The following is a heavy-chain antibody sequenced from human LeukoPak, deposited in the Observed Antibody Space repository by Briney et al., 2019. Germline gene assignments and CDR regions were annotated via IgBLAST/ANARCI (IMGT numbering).Heavy chain of an antibody. CDR3: AREGYYGSGSPPSLYFDY. Sequence: SCKASGYTFTSYYMHWVRQAPGKGLEWVAVTSSDLNVKLYADSVKGRFTISRDNSRSTLYLQMNSLRPEDTAIYYCAREGYYGSGSPPSLYFDYWGQGTLVTVSS. J-gene: IGHJ4*02. V-gene: IGHV3-30-3*01. CDR2: TSSDLNVK. D-gene: IGHD3-10*01. CDR1: GYTFTSYY.